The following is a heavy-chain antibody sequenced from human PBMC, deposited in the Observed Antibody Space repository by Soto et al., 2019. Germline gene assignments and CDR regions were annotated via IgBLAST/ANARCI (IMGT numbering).Heavy chain of an antibody. J-gene: IGHJ6*02. CDR3: ARFRGSYGMDV. D-gene: IGHD3-10*01. V-gene: IGHV4-59*01. CDR1: GGSISSYY. CDR2: IYYSGST. Sequence: LSLTCTVSGGSISSYYWSWIRQPPGKGLEWIGYIYYSGSTNYNPSLKSRVTISVDTSKNQFSLKLSSVTAADTAVYYCARFRGSYGMDVWGQGTTVTVSS.